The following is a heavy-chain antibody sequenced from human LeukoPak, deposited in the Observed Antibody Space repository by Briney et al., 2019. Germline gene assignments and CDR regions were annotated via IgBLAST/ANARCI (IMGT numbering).Heavy chain of an antibody. D-gene: IGHD3-10*01. CDR1: GYTFTSYY. J-gene: IGHJ3*02. CDR2: INPSGGST. V-gene: IGHV1-46*01. CDR3: ARVDTMVRGVITDAFDI. Sequence: ASVKVSCKASGYTFTSYYMHWVRQAPGQGLEWMGIINPSGGSTSYAQKFQGRVTMTRDTSTSTVYMELSSLRSDDTAVYYCARVDTMVRGVITDAFDIWGQGTMVTVSS.